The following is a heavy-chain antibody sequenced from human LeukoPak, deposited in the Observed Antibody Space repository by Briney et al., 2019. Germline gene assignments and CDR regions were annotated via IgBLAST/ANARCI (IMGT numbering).Heavy chain of an antibody. CDR2: LYCAGST. Sequence: IPSETLSLTCSVSGGSISTSSQYWVWIRQTPGKGLEWIGSLYCAGSTYNNPSLESRVTISIDTSKNPFSLRLTSVTAADTAVYFCARPFYSSGWYGAFDIWGPGTMVTVSS. V-gene: IGHV4-39*01. J-gene: IGHJ3*02. CDR1: GGSISTSSQY. D-gene: IGHD6-19*01. CDR3: ARPFYSSGWYGAFDI.